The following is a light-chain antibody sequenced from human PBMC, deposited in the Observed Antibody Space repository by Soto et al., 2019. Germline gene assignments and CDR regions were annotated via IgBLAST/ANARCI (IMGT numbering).Light chain of an antibody. CDR3: SSYTSSGTVL. Sequence: QSALTQPASVSGSPGQSITISCTGTSSDVGGYNYVCWYQQHPGKAPKLIMHDVTNRPSGVSDRFSGSKSGNTASLSISGLQAEDKADYYCSSYTSSGTVLFGGGTKLTVL. J-gene: IGLJ2*01. V-gene: IGLV2-14*03. CDR2: DVT. CDR1: SSDVGGYNY.